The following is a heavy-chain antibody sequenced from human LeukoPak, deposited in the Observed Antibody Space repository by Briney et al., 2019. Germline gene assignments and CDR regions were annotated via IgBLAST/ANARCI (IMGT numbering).Heavy chain of an antibody. D-gene: IGHD1-1*01. CDR1: GFSFSTYS. CDR3: ATDSPETAAFDY. Sequence: GGSLRLSCAASGFSFSTYSMNWVRLAPGKGLEWVSYIVGSSSTIYYADSVKGRFTISRDNAKNSLYLQMDSLRAEDTAVYYCATDSPETAAFDYWGQGTLVTVSS. J-gene: IGHJ4*02. CDR2: IVGSSSTI. V-gene: IGHV3-48*04.